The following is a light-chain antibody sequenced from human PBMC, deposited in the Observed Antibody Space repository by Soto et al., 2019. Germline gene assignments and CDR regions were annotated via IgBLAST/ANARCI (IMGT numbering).Light chain of an antibody. CDR2: GAS. Sequence: EIVLTQSPDTLSLSPVERATLSCRASQSVSSYLAWYQQKPGQAPRLLIYGASNRATGIPARFSGSGSGTDFTLTISRLEPEDFAVYYCQQYGGTPPITFGQGTRLEIK. J-gene: IGKJ5*01. V-gene: IGKV3-20*01. CDR1: QSVSSY. CDR3: QQYGGTPPIT.